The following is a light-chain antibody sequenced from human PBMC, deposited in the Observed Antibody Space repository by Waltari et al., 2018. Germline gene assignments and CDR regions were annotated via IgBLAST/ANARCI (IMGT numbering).Light chain of an antibody. Sequence: QSALTQPASVSGSLGQSITIYCTGTSSDIGFYNYVSWYQQHPGKAPKLMIYDVSERPSGVSNRFAGSKSGNTASLTISGLQADDEADYSCNSYTGNRCGVFGGGTKLTV. CDR1: SSDIGFYNY. CDR2: DVS. J-gene: IGLJ3*02. CDR3: NSYTGNRCGV. V-gene: IGLV2-14*01.